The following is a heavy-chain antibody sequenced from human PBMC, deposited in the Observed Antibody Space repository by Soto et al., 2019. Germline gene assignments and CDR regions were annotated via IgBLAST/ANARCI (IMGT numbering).Heavy chain of an antibody. CDR3: ARVVTVVKSFHYWYFDL. Sequence: SVKVSCKASGGTFSSYAISWVRQSPGQGLEWMGGIIPIFGTANYAQKFQGRVTITADESTSTAYMELSSLRSEDTAVYYCARVVTVVKSFHYWYFDLWGRGTLVTVS. J-gene: IGHJ2*01. D-gene: IGHD2-15*01. CDR1: GGTFSSYA. CDR2: IIPIFGTA. V-gene: IGHV1-69*13.